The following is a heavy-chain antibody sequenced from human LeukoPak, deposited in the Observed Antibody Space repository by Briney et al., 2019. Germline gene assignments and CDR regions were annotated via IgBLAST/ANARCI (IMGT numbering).Heavy chain of an antibody. J-gene: IGHJ4*02. CDR3: ARGGAGLWFGDV. CDR1: GGSISSYY. Sequence: SETLSLTCTVSGGSISSYYWSWIRQPPGKGLEWIGYIYYSGSTNYNPSLKSRVTISVDTSKNQFSLKLSSVTAADTAVYYCARGGAGLWFGDVWGRGTLVTVSS. V-gene: IGHV4-59*01. CDR2: IYYSGST. D-gene: IGHD3-10*01.